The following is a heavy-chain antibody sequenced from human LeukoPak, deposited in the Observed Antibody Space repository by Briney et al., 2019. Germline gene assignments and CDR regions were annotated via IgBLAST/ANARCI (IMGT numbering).Heavy chain of an antibody. D-gene: IGHD1-26*01. CDR3: ARFFRTVRELPYY. CDR2: IYHDGNT. V-gene: IGHV4-38-2*02. CDR1: GYSISSGYY. Sequence: SETLSLTCSVSGYSISSGYYWGWIRQPPGKGLEWIGNIYHDGNTYYNPSLKSRVTISVDTSKNQFSLRLSSVTAADTAVYYCARFFRTVRELPYYWGPGTLVTVSS. J-gene: IGHJ4*02.